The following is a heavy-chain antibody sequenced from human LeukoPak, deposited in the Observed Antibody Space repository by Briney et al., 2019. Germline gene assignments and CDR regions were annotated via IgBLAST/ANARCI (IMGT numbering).Heavy chain of an antibody. CDR2: ISGSGGST. J-gene: IGHJ4*02. CDR1: GFTFSSYA. D-gene: IGHD3-22*01. V-gene: IGHV3-23*01. Sequence: GGSLRLSCAASGFTFSSYAMSWVRQAPGKGLEGVSAISGSGGSTYYADSVKGRFTISRDNSKNTLYLQMNSLRAEDTAVYYCAKHYYDSSGFPFDYWGQGTLVTVSS. CDR3: AKHYYDSSGFPFDY.